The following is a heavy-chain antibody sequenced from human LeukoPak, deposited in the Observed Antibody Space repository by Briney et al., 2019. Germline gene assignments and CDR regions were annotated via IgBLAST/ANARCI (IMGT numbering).Heavy chain of an antibody. CDR2: IYYSGST. D-gene: IGHD6-13*01. CDR1: GGSISSSSYY. CDR3: AREIGGSWYPGWFDP. Sequence: SETLSLTCTVSGGSISSSSYYWGWIRQPPGKGLEWIGSIYYSGSTYYNPSLQSRVTISVDTSKNQFSLKLSSVTAADTAVYYCAREIGGSWYPGWFDPWGQGTLVTVSS. V-gene: IGHV4-39*07. J-gene: IGHJ5*02.